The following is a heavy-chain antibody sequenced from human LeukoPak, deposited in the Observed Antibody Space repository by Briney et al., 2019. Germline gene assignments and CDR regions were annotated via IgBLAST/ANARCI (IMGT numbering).Heavy chain of an antibody. J-gene: IGHJ4*02. Sequence: ASVKVSCKASGYTFTSYAMNWVRQAPGQGLEWMGWINTNTGNPTYAQGFTGRFVFSLDTSVSTAYLQISSLKAGDTAVYYCAAWRGSIAARPYNYWGQGTLVTVSS. CDR1: GYTFTSYA. D-gene: IGHD6-6*01. CDR2: INTNTGNP. V-gene: IGHV7-4-1*02. CDR3: AAWRGSIAARPYNY.